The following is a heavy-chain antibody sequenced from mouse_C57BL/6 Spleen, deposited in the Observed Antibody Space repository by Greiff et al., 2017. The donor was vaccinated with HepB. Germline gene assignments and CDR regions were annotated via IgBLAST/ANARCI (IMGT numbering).Heavy chain of an antibody. CDR2: IYPGSGNT. CDR1: GYTFTDYY. D-gene: IGHD2-12*01. V-gene: IGHV1-76*01. Sequence: VKLMESGAELVRPGASVKLSCKASGYTFTDYYINWVKQRPGQGLEWIARIYPGSGNTYYNEKFKGKATLTAEKSSSTAYMQLSSLTSEDSAVYFCAREGYYKDYFDYWGQGTTLTVSS. J-gene: IGHJ2*01. CDR3: AREGYYKDYFDY.